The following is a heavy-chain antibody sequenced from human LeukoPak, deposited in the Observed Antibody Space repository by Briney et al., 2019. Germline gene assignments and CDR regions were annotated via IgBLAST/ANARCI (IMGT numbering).Heavy chain of an antibody. CDR3: AKDPFRCSGGSCYA. D-gene: IGHD2-15*01. CDR2: VTNSGGST. CDR1: GFTFSSYA. V-gene: IGHV3-23*01. J-gene: IGHJ4*02. Sequence: GGSLRLSCAASGFTFSSYAMSWVRQAPGKGLAWVSVVTNSGGSTYYADSVKGRFTISRDNSKNTLYLQMKSLRAEDTAVYYCAKDPFRCSGGSCYAWGQGTLVTVSS.